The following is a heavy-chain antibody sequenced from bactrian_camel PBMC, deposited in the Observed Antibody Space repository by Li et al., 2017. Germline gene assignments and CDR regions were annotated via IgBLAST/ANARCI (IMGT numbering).Heavy chain of an antibody. Sequence: HVQLVESGGNSVQSGGSLRLSCVVSGFIYSRYCWGWFRQAEGKECEGIATIDYDEGSTYVESVKGRFTISKDNRKNTMYLEMANLKPGDTAMYYCAAARTYAVGEACLQSAYDYWGQGTQVTVS. CDR2: IDYDEGS. CDR1: GFIYSRYC. J-gene: IGHJ4*01. D-gene: IGHD1*01. V-gene: IGHV3S53*01. CDR3: AAARTYAVGEACLQSAYDY.